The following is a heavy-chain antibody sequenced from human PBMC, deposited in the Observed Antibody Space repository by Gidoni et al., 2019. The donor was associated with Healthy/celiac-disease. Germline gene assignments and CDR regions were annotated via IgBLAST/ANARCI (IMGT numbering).Heavy chain of an antibody. D-gene: IGHD5-12*01. V-gene: IGHV3-64D*06. CDR1: GFTFSSSD. CDR2: ISSNGGST. Sequence: EVQLVESGGGLVQPGGSLRLSCSAPGFTFSSSDLHWVRQAPGKGLEYVSAISSNGGSTYYADSVKGRFTISRDNSKNTLYLQMSSLRAEDTAVYYCVKGTGDRRWLQFLSAFDIWGQGTMVTVSS. CDR3: VKGTGDRRWLQFLSAFDI. J-gene: IGHJ3*02.